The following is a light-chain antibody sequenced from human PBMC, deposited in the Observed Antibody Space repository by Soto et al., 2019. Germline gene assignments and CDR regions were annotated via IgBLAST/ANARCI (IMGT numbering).Light chain of an antibody. J-gene: IGLJ1*01. V-gene: IGLV2-11*01. CDR3: SSHAGSSVV. Sequence: LTQPRSVSGSPGQSVTISCTGTSSDVGGYNYVSWYQQHPGKAPKLMIYDVTTRPSGVPDRFSGSKSGNTASLTISGLQAEDEADYYCSSHAGSSVVFGTGTKVTVL. CDR2: DVT. CDR1: SSDVGGYNY.